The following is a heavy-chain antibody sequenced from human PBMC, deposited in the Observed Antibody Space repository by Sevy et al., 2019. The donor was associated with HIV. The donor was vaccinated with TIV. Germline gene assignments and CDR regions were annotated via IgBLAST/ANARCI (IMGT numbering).Heavy chain of an antibody. J-gene: IGHJ4*02. CDR3: ATAYPLSGYYDSSGYYG. V-gene: IGHV1-24*01. CDR1: GYTLTELS. D-gene: IGHD3-22*01. CDR2: FDPEDGGT. Sequence: ASVKVSCKVSGYTLTELSMHWVRQAPGKGLEWMGGFDPEDGGTIYAQKFQGRVTMTEDTSTDTAYMELSSLRSEDTAVYYCATAYPLSGYYDSSGYYGWGQGTLVTVSS.